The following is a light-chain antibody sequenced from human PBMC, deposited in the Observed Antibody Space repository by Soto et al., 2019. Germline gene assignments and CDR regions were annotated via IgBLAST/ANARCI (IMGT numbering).Light chain of an antibody. V-gene: IGLV7-46*01. CDR3: LLSYGGARRV. Sequence: QAVVTREPSLTVSPGGTVTLTCASSTGAVTNGHYPYWFQQKPGQAPRTLIYDTSNKHSWTPARFSSSLLGGKPALTLSRSQPEDEAYYFSLLSYGGARRVFGRGTKLTVL. J-gene: IGLJ2*01. CDR1: TGAVTNGHY. CDR2: DTS.